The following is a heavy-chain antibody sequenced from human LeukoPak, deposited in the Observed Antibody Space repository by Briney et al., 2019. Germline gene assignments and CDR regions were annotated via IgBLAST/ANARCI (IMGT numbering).Heavy chain of an antibody. V-gene: IGHV3-23*01. CDR1: GFTFSSYA. J-gene: IGHJ4*02. CDR3: AKETYYYDSSGYYYVPYYFDY. Sequence: PGGSLRLSCAASGFTFSSYAMGWVRQAPGKGLEWVSAISASGDSTYYADSVKGWFTVSRDNSKNTLYMQMHSLRAEDTAAYYCAKETYYYDSSGYYYVPYYFDYWGQGTLVTVSS. D-gene: IGHD3-22*01. CDR2: ISASGDST.